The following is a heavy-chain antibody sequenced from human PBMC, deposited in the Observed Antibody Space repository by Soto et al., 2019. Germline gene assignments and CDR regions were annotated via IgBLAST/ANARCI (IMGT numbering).Heavy chain of an antibody. CDR3: ARAAFRSGYYGYYYGMDV. CDR1: GGTFSTHA. D-gene: IGHD3-3*01. Sequence: QVQLVQSGAEVKKPGSSVKVSCKASGGTFSTHAISWVRQAPGQGLEWLGGIIPTLGTPNYAQKFQGRVTVTADEYTSTASMELSRLTSEDTAVYYCARAAFRSGYYGYYYGMDVWGQGTAVNV. CDR2: IIPTLGTP. V-gene: IGHV1-69*01. J-gene: IGHJ6*02.